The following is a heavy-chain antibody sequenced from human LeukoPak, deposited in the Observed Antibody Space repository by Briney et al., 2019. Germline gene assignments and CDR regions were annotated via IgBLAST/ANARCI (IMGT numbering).Heavy chain of an antibody. CDR2: ISGSGSPM. D-gene: IGHD2-15*01. V-gene: IGHV3-11*01. CDR1: GFTFSDYY. Sequence: PGGSLRLSCAASGFTFSDYYMSWIRQAPGTGLEWVSYISGSGSPMYYADSVKGRFTISRDNAKNSLYLQMSSLRAEDTAVYYCARGRVIAALWGQGIPVTVSS. J-gene: IGHJ4*02. CDR3: ARGRVIAAL.